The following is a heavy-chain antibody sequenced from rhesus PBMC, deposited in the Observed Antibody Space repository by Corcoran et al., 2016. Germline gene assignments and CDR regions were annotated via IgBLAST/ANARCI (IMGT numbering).Heavy chain of an antibody. CDR1: GYTFTDYY. D-gene: IGHD4-29*01. J-gene: IGHJ4*01. CDR3: VATTVATFDY. Sequence: QVQLVQSGAEVKKPGSSVKVSCKASGYTFTDYYMHWVRQAPGQGLEGMGKINPKTGGTNYAQKFQGRVTMTRDTSTSTAYMELSSLRSEDTAVYYCVATTVATFDYWGQGVLVTVSS. CDR2: INPKTGGT. V-gene: IGHV1-138*01.